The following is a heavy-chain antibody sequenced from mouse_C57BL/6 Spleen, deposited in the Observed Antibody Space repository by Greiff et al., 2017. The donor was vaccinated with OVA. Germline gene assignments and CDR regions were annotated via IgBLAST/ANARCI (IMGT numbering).Heavy chain of an antibody. D-gene: IGHD1-1*01. Sequence: VHLVESGSELRSPGSSVKLSCKDFDSEVFPIAYMSWVRQKPGHGFEWIGGILPSIGRTIYGEKFEDKATLDADTLSNTAYLELNSLTSEDSAMYYCERGGGSSSNWYFDVWGTGTTVTVSS. CDR2: ILPSIGRT. J-gene: IGHJ1*03. CDR1: DSEVFPIAY. CDR3: ERGGGSSSNWYFDV. V-gene: IGHV15-2*01.